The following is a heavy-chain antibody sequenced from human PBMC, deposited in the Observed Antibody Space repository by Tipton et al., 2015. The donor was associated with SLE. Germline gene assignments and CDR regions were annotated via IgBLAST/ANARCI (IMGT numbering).Heavy chain of an antibody. CDR2: TYRGGTT. D-gene: IGHD1-26*01. V-gene: IGHV3-23*03. J-gene: IGHJ4*02. CDR3: ARDRVVGAEGGGYYLDY. CDR1: GFTFSNYA. Sequence: SLRLSCAASGFTFSNYAMSWVRQAPGKGLEWVSVTYRGGTTYYVDSVRGRFTISRDDSKNTLYLQMDSLTAEDTAVYYCARDRVVGAEGGGYYLDYWGQGTLVTVSS.